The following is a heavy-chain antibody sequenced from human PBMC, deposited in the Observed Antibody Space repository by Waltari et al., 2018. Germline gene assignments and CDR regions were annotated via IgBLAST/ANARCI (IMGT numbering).Heavy chain of an antibody. V-gene: IGHV3-7*01. J-gene: IGHJ4*02. CDR2: IKQDGSGK. CDR3: ATSGWYCFDY. CDR1: GFTLSSFW. Sequence: EVQLVESGGGLVQPGGSLRLSCAASGFTLSSFWMNWVRQTPGKGLEWVAGIKQDGSGKYYADSVKGRFTISRDNAKNSLYLQMNSLRAEDTAVYYCATSGWYCFDYWGQGTLVTVSS. D-gene: IGHD6-19*01.